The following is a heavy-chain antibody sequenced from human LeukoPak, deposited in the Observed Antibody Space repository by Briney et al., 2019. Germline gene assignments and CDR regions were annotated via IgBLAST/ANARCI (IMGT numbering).Heavy chain of an antibody. J-gene: IGHJ4*02. CDR2: INHSGST. V-gene: IGHV4-34*01. D-gene: IGHD6-13*01. Sequence: SETLSLTCAVYGGSFSGYYWSWIRQPPGKGLEWIGEINHSGSTNYNPSLKSRVTISVDTSKNQFSLKLSSVTAADTAVYYCARTGYSSSWSFDYWGQGTLVTASS. CDR1: GGSFSGYY. CDR3: ARTGYSSSWSFDY.